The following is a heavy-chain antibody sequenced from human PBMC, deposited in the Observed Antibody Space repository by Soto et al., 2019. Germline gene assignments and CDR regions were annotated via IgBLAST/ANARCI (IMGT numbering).Heavy chain of an antibody. J-gene: IGHJ6*02. CDR2: IYSGGST. Sequence: GGSLRLSCAASGFTVSSNYMSWVRQAPGKGLEWVSVIYSGGSTYYADSVKGRFTISRDNSKNTLYLQMNSLRAEDTAVYYCARDRTRKYYYYGMDVWGQGTTVTVSS. V-gene: IGHV3-66*01. CDR3: ARDRTRKYYYYGMDV. CDR1: GFTVSSNY.